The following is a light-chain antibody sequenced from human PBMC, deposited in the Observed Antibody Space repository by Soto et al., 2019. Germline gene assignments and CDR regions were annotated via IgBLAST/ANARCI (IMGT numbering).Light chain of an antibody. J-gene: IGKJ2*01. CDR1: QSVSSNS. CDR3: QQYGSSPYT. CDR2: NAS. Sequence: EIVLTQSPGTLSLAPGERATLSCRASQSVSSNSLAWYQQKPGQAPRLLIYNASSRATGIPDRFSGSGSGKDFTLTVSRPEPEDFAVYYCQQYGSSPYTFGQGTKLEIK. V-gene: IGKV3-20*01.